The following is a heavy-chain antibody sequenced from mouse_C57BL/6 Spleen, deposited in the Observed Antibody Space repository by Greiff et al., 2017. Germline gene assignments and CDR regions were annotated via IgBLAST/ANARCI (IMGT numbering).Heavy chain of an antibody. Sequence: VQLQQSGAELVRPGASVKLSCTASGFNIKDDYMHGVKQRPEQGLEWIGWIDPENGDTEYASKFQGKATITADTSSNTAYLQLSSLTSEDTAVYYCTPDGYYYWGQGTTLTVSS. V-gene: IGHV14-4*01. CDR3: TPDGYYY. D-gene: IGHD2-3*01. CDR2: IDPENGDT. J-gene: IGHJ2*01. CDR1: GFNIKDDY.